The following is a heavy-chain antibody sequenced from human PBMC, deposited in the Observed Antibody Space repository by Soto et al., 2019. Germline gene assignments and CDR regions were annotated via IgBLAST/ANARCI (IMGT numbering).Heavy chain of an antibody. D-gene: IGHD6-19*01. CDR2: IFSNDEK. V-gene: IGHV2-26*01. Sequence: HVTLKESGPVLVKPTETLTLTCTVSGFSLSNGKVGVSWIRQPPGKALEWLAHIFSNDEKSYRTSLKSRFTISEDTSKSQVVLTLTNVDPVATATYYCARILFGRSVAGGYFYMDVWGKVTTVTVS. J-gene: IGHJ6*03. CDR1: GFSLSNGKVG. CDR3: ARILFGRSVAGGYFYMDV.